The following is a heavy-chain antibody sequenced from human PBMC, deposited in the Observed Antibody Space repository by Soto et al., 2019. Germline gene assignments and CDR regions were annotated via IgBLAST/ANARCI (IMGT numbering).Heavy chain of an antibody. V-gene: IGHV1-3*04. J-gene: IGHJ4*02. Sequence: GASVKVSCKASGYTFTTYFIHWLRQAPGQRLEWMGWINTGNGDTRYSQKLQDRVSLTRDTSATTVFMDLSSLRSEDTAVYYCARGPSSGSFDYWGQGSLVTVSS. CDR2: INTGNGDT. CDR3: ARGPSSGSFDY. CDR1: GYTFTTYF. D-gene: IGHD3-10*01.